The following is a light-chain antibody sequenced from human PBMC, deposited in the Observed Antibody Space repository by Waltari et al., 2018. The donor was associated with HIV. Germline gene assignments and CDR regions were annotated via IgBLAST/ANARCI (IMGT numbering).Light chain of an antibody. CDR1: NIRTKS. CDR2: HDV. CDR3: QVWDSGSEPPVL. V-gene: IGLV3-21*02. J-gene: IGLJ3*02. Sequence: SYVLTQPPSVSVAPGQTARITCGGNNIRTKSVNWYQQKPGQAPVLVVFHDVDRPSGIPERFSGSNSGNMATLTISRVEAGDEADYYCQVWDSGSEPPVLFGGGTKLTVL.